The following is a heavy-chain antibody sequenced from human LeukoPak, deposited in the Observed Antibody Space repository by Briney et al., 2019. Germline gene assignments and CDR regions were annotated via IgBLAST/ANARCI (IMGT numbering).Heavy chain of an antibody. V-gene: IGHV1-2*02. J-gene: IGHJ5*02. D-gene: IGHD2-8*01. CDR1: GYTFTGYY. Sequence: GASVKVSCKASGYTFTGYYMHWVRQAPGQGLEWMGWINPNSGGTNYAQKFQGRVTMTRDTSISTAYMELSRLRSDDTAVYYCARKQEKGGYCTNGVCYTSNWFDPWGQGTLVTVSS. CDR3: ARKQEKGGYCTNGVCYTSNWFDP. CDR2: INPNSGGT.